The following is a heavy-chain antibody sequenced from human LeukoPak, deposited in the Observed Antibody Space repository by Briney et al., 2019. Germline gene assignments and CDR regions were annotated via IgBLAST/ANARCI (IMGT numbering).Heavy chain of an antibody. CDR3: ARGSFSAGAPLVLDYFHH. D-gene: IGHD1-26*01. CDR1: GYTFTGYY. CDR2: INPNSGGT. J-gene: IGHJ1*01. V-gene: IGHV1-2*02. Sequence: GASVKVSCKASGYTFTGYYIHWVRPAPGQGLEWMGWINPNSGGTNYAQKFQGRVTMTRDTSISTAYMELSRLKSDDTAVYYCARGSFSAGAPLVLDYFHHWGQGTLVTVSS.